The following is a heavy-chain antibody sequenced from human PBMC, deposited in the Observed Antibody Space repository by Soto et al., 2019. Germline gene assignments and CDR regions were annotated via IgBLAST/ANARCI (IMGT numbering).Heavy chain of an antibody. V-gene: IGHV4-59*01. Sequence: KTSETLSLTCSVSGDSIRSYYWTWIRQPPGKGLQWIGYVFHTGNTNYNPSLKSRVTISEDASKNQVSLRLTSVTAADTAVYFCAREQYIWKIWGQGTLVTVSS. CDR3: AREQYIWKI. CDR2: VFHTGNT. J-gene: IGHJ4*02. CDR1: GDSIRSYY. D-gene: IGHD1-20*01.